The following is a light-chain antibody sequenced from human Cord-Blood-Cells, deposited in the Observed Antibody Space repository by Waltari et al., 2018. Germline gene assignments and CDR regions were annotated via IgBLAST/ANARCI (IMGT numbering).Light chain of an antibody. V-gene: IGKV3-11*01. CDR3: QQRSNWPPMYT. CDR2: DAS. J-gene: IGKJ2*01. CDR1: QSVSSY. Sequence: EIVLTQSPATLSLSPGERHTLSCRASQSVSSYLAWYQQKPGQAPRLLIYDASNRATGIPARFSGSGSGTDFTLTISSLEPEDFAVYYCQQRSNWPPMYTFGQGTKLEIK.